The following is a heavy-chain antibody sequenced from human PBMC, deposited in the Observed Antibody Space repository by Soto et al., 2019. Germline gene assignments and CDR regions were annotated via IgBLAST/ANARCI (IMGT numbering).Heavy chain of an antibody. CDR1: GFTFEDHG. Sequence: DVQLVESGGGVARPGGSLRLSCAASGFTFEDHGMSWVRQAAGKGLEWLSDISWDGGTTVYADSVKGRFTVSRNNAKSSLYLQMNSLKPGDTAFYHCARRSGDQQVCDFWGQGTLVTVSS. D-gene: IGHD3-10*01. J-gene: IGHJ4*02. CDR3: ARRSGDQQVCDF. V-gene: IGHV3-20*01. CDR2: ISWDGGTT.